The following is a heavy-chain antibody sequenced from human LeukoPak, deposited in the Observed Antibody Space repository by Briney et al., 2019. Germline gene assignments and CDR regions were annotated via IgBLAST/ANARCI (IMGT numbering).Heavy chain of an antibody. J-gene: IGHJ4*02. CDR1: GYTFTTYG. V-gene: IGHV1-18*01. CDR2: ISPFNYNT. CDR3: ARDQSRYSYGRKEKPFDY. Sequence: ASVKVSCKASGYTFTTYGISWVRQAPGQGFEWMGWISPFNYNTNYAEHLQGRITMTTDRSTSTTYMELRSLRSDDTAIYYCARDQSRYSYGRKEKPFDYWGQGTLVTVSS. D-gene: IGHD5-18*01.